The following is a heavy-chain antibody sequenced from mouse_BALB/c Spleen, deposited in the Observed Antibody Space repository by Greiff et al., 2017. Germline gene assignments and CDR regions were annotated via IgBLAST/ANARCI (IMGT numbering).Heavy chain of an antibody. D-gene: IGHD1-1*01. V-gene: IGHV5-17*02. CDR3: ARGDGSSYLFAY. CDR2: ISSGSSTI. CDR1: GFTFSSFG. Sequence: EVKLVESGGGLVQTGGSRKLSCAASGFTFSSFGMHWVRQAPEKGLEWVAYISSGSSTIYYADTVKGRFTISRDNPKNTLFLQMTSLRSEDTAMYYCARGDGSSYLFAYWGQGTLVTVSA. J-gene: IGHJ3*01.